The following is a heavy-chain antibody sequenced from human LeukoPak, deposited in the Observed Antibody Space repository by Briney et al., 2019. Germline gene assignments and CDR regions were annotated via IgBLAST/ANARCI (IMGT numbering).Heavy chain of an antibody. CDR3: ARVGDYLGNFVRFDF. Sequence: GGSLRLSCAASGFTFSDYYMNWVRQAPGKGLEWVSSISSSSTIYYADSVKGRFTISRDNAKNSLYLQMNSLRAEDTAVYYCARVGDYLGNFVRFDFRGQGTLVTVSS. J-gene: IGHJ4*02. V-gene: IGHV3-69-1*01. CDR2: ISSSSTI. D-gene: IGHD4-23*01. CDR1: GFTFSDYY.